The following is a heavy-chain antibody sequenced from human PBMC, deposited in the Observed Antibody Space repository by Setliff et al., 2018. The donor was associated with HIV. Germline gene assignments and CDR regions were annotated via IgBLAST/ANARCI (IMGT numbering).Heavy chain of an antibody. J-gene: IGHJ5*02. CDR1: GGTFNKFA. CDR3: AKTQGYCSGGTCYGYWFDP. Sequence: GASVKVSCKASGGTFNKFAISWVRQAPGQGLEWMGGIIPMSGTANYAQKFQGRVTITADESTSTAYMEVSSLRSEDTAVYYCAKTQGYCSGGTCYGYWFDPWGQGTLVTSPQ. V-gene: IGHV1-69*13. D-gene: IGHD2-15*01. CDR2: IIPMSGTA.